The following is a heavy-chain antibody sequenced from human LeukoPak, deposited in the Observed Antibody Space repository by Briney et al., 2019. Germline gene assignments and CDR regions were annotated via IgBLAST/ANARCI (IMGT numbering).Heavy chain of an antibody. J-gene: IGHJ6*02. CDR3: ARSTVTRAFYYYYGMDV. V-gene: IGHV1-2*04. D-gene: IGHD4-17*01. CDR1: GYTFTGYY. Sequence: ASVKVSCKASGYTFTGYYMHWVRQAPGQGLEWMGWINPNSGGTNYAQKFQGWVTMTRDTSISTAYMELSRLRSDDTAVYYCARSTVTRAFYYYYGMDVWGQGTTVTVSS. CDR2: INPNSGGT.